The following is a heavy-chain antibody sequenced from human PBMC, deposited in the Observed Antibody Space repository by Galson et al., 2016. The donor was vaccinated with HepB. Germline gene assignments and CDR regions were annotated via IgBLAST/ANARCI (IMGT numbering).Heavy chain of an antibody. CDR1: GASISTYY. CDR2: IDDGGTT. D-gene: IGHD5-18*01. CDR3: AMDTHTWVRFDH. Sequence: SETLSLTCAVSGASISTYYWSWLRQPPGKGLEWIGYIDDGGTTNYNPSLKSRVTISVGMSKNQFSLRLSSVTPADTAVYYCAMDTHTWVRFDHWGPGSLVPVSS. J-gene: IGHJ4*02. V-gene: IGHV4-59*01.